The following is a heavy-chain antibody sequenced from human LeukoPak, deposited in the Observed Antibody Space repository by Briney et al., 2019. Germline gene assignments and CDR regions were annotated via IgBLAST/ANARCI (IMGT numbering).Heavy chain of an antibody. Sequence: GGSLRLSCAASGFTFSSYAMSWVRQAPGKGLEWVSYITGGGSTMYYADSVEGRFTISRDNAKNSLYLQMNSLRAEDTAVYFCARRLWVGELSNFYYHYGMDVWGQGTTVTVSS. CDR2: ITGGGSTM. D-gene: IGHD3-10*01. J-gene: IGHJ6*02. CDR3: ARRLWVGELSNFYYHYGMDV. CDR1: GFTFSSYA. V-gene: IGHV3-48*04.